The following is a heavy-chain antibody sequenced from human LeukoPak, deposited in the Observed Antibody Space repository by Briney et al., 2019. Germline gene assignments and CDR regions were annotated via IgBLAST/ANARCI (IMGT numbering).Heavy chain of an antibody. D-gene: IGHD3-22*01. CDR1: GFTFSRYG. CDR2: ISGSGGST. Sequence: GGSLRLSCAASGFTFSRYGMSWVRQAPGKGLEWVSAISGSGGSTYYADSVKGRFTISRDNSKNTLYLQMNSLRAEDTAVYHCAKEIYYDSTGPQYWGQGTLVTVSS. V-gene: IGHV3-23*01. CDR3: AKEIYYDSTGPQY. J-gene: IGHJ4*02.